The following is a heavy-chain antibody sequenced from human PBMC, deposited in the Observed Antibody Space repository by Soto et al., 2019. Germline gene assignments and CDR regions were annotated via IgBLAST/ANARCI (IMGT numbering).Heavy chain of an antibody. CDR3: TAMVRGVNSPYYYYGMDV. CDR2: IRSKANSYAT. Sequence: GGSLRLSCAASGFTFSGSAMHWVRQASGKGLEWVGRIRSKANSYATAYAASVKGRFTISRDDSKNTAYLQMNSLKTEDTAVYYCTAMVRGVNSPYYYYGMDVWGQGTTVTISS. V-gene: IGHV3-73*01. CDR1: GFTFSGSA. J-gene: IGHJ6*02. D-gene: IGHD3-10*01.